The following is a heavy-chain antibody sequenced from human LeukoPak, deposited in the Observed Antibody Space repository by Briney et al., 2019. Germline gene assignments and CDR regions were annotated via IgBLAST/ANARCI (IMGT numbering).Heavy chain of an antibody. V-gene: IGHV3-74*01. CDR3: TRNPGMDV. CDR1: GFTFRSYE. J-gene: IGHJ6*02. CDR2: INGDGSSS. Sequence: GGSLRLSCAASGFTFRSYEMNWVRQAPGKGLVWVSRINGDGSSSTYADSVKGRFTISRDNAKNTLYLQMNSLRTEDTAVYYCTRNPGMDVWGQGTTVTVSS.